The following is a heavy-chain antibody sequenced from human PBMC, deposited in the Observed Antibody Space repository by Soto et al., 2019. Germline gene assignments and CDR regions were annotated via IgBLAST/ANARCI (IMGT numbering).Heavy chain of an antibody. J-gene: IGHJ4*02. CDR2: ISYDGSNK. V-gene: IGHV3-30-3*01. D-gene: IGHD6-19*01. Sequence: PGGSLRLSCAASGFTFSSYAMHWVRQAPGKGLEWVAVISYDGSNKYYADSVKGRFTISRDNSKNTLYLQMNSLRAEDTAVYYCARDGQWLVLGANYFDYWGQGTLVTVSS. CDR3: ARDGQWLVLGANYFDY. CDR1: GFTFSSYA.